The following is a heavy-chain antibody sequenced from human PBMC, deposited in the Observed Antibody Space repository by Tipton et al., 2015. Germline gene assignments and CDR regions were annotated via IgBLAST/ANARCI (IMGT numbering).Heavy chain of an antibody. J-gene: IGHJ4*02. CDR2: ISHSGNT. D-gene: IGHD3-9*01. CDR3: ACHDYDLLTRDYQTVDY. V-gene: IGHV4-38-2*01. CDR1: AYSISSDYY. Sequence: TLSLTCAVSAYSISSDYYWGWIRQPPGKGLEWIGSISHSGNTYYNPSLKSRVIMSRDTSKNQFSLKLTSVTAADTAVYYCACHDYDLLTRDYQTVDYWGQGALVTVSS.